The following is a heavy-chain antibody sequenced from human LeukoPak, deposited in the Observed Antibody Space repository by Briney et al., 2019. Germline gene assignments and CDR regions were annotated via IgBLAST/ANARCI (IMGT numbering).Heavy chain of an antibody. Sequence: GGSLRLSCAASGFTFSSYSMNWVRQAPGKGLEWVSSISSSSSYIYYADSVKGRFTISRDNAKNSLYLQMNSLRAEDTAVYYCARVPSGSYYRFDYWGQGTLVTVSS. D-gene: IGHD1-26*01. CDR1: GFTFSSYS. CDR2: ISSSSSYI. CDR3: ARVPSGSYYRFDY. V-gene: IGHV3-21*01. J-gene: IGHJ4*02.